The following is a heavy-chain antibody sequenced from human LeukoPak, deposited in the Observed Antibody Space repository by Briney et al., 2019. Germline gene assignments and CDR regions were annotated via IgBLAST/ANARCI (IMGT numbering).Heavy chain of an antibody. CDR3: ARGIRDFDWFADY. CDR2: MNPNSGNT. CDR1: GYTFTSYD. J-gene: IGHJ4*02. D-gene: IGHD3-9*01. Sequence: ASVTVSCKASGYTFTSYDINWVRQATGQGLEWMGWMNPNSGNTGYAQKFQGRVTMTRNTSISTAYMELSSLRSEDTAVYYCARGIRDFDWFADYWGQGTLVTVSS. V-gene: IGHV1-8*01.